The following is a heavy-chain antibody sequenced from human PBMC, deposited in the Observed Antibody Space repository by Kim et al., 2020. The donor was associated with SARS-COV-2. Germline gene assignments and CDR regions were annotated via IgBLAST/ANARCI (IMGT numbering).Heavy chain of an antibody. CDR2: IKQEGSEK. J-gene: IGHJ6*02. CDR3: AREGGIRCFDRLLFNYYYGMDV. D-gene: IGHD3-9*01. CDR1: GFTFSSYW. Sequence: GGSLRLSCAASGFTFSSYWMRWVRQAPGKGLEWVANIKQEGSEKNYVDSVKGRFTISRDNAKNSLDLQMNSLRAEDTAVYYCAREGGIRCFDRLLFNYYYGMDVWGQGTTVTVSS. V-gene: IGHV3-7*01.